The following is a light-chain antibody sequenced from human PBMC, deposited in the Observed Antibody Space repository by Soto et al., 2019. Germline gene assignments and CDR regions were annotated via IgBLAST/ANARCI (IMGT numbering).Light chain of an antibody. V-gene: IGKV1-39*01. CDR3: QQGHSTPYP. CDR1: QNIRNY. Sequence: DIQMTQSPSSLSASVGDRVTITCRASQNIRNYLNWYQQKPGDAPKLLIYAASTLQGAVPSRFSGSGSGTDFTLTISSLQPDDFATYHCQQGHSTPYPFGQGTRLEIQ. J-gene: IGKJ2*01. CDR2: AAS.